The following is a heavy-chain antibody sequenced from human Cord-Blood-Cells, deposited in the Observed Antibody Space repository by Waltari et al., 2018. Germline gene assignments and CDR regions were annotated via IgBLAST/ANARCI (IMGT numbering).Heavy chain of an antibody. J-gene: IGHJ4*02. CDR1: GGSLSSYY. Sequence: QVQLQESGPGLVKPSETLSLTCTVSGGSLSSYYSSWIRQPPGKGLEWIGYIYYSGSTNYNPSLKSRVTISVDTSKNQFSLKLSSVTAADTAVYYCARGLAVAGYFDYWGQGTLVTVSS. V-gene: IGHV4-59*01. CDR2: IYYSGST. D-gene: IGHD6-19*01. CDR3: ARGLAVAGYFDY.